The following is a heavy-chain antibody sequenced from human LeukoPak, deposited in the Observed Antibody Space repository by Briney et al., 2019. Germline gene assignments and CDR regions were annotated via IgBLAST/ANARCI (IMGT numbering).Heavy chain of an antibody. J-gene: IGHJ1*01. V-gene: IGHV4-59*01. CDR2: IYHSGST. Sequence: SETLSLTCAVYGGSFSTYYWNWIRQPPGKGLEWIGYIYHSGSTNYNPSLQSRVTISVDTSKNQFSLNLNSVTAADTAVYYCARGGVARLHFQNWGQGTLVTVSS. CDR3: ARGGVARLHFQN. CDR1: GGSFSTYY. D-gene: IGHD6-6*01.